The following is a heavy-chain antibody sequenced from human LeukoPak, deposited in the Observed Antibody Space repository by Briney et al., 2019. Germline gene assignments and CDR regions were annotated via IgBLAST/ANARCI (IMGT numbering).Heavy chain of an antibody. Sequence: GGSLRLSCAASGFTFDDYAMHWVRQAPGKGLEWVSGISWNSGSIGYADSVKGRFTISRDNAKNSLYLQMNSLRAEDMALYYCAKASSSWYLSSTFDYWGQGTLVTVSS. J-gene: IGHJ4*02. V-gene: IGHV3-9*03. CDR3: AKASSSWYLSSTFDY. D-gene: IGHD6-13*01. CDR2: ISWNSGSI. CDR1: GFTFDDYA.